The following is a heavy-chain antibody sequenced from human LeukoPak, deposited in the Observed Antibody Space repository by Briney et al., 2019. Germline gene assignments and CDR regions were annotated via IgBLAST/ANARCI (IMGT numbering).Heavy chain of an antibody. CDR2: IYYSGST. CDR1: GGSISSSSYY. CDR3: AGGYSYGYDY. D-gene: IGHD5-18*01. V-gene: IGHV4-39*07. Sequence: SETLSLTCNVSGGSISSSSYYWGWIRQPPGKGLEWIGSIYYSGSTYYNPSLKSRVTISVDTSKNQFSLKLSSVTAADTAVYYCAGGYSYGYDYWGQGTLVTVSS. J-gene: IGHJ4*02.